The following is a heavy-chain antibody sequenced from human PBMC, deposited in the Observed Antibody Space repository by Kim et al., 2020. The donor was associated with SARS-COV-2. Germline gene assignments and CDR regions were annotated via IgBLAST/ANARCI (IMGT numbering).Heavy chain of an antibody. CDR2: IKSKSDGETT. V-gene: IGHV3-15*01. CDR3: LSYYDSY. D-gene: IGHD3-22*01. CDR1: GFTFKNAW. J-gene: IGHJ4*02. Sequence: GGSLRLSCAASGFTFKNAWVNWVHQAPGKGLEWVGRIKSKSDGETTDYVAPVKGRFTISRDDSKNTVYLLLNSLIIEDTAVYYCLSYYDSYWGQGALVTVSS.